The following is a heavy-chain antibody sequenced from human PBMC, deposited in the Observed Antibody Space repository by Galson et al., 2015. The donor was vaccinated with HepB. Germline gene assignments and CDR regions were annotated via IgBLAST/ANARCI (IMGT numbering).Heavy chain of an antibody. J-gene: IGHJ6*02. D-gene: IGHD2-21*02. Sequence: SVKVSCKASGYTFTSYAMNWVRQAPGQGLEWMGWINTNTGNPTYAQGFTGRFVFSLDTSVSTAYLQISSLKAEDTAVYYCARALALAYCGGDCYSPMGYYYYGMDVWGQGTTVTVSS. CDR1: GYTFTSYA. V-gene: IGHV7-4-1*02. CDR3: ARALALAYCGGDCYSPMGYYYYGMDV. CDR2: INTNTGNP.